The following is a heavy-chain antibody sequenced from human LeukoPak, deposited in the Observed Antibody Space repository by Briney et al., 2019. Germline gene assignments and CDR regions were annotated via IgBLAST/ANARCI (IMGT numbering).Heavy chain of an antibody. CDR1: GGSISSGDYY. D-gene: IGHD3-22*01. V-gene: IGHV4-30-4*01. Sequence: SETLSLTCTVSGGSISSGDYYWSWIRQPPGKGLEWIGYIYYSGSTYYNPSLKSRVTISVDTSKNQFSLKLSSVTAADTAVYYCARVGNAYDISGYYYYFDSWGQETLVTASS. CDR2: IYYSGST. CDR3: ARVGNAYDISGYYYYFDS. J-gene: IGHJ4*02.